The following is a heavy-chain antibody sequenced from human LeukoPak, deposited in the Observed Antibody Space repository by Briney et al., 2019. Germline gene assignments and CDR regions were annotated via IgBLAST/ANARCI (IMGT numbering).Heavy chain of an antibody. CDR1: GGSFSGYY. CDR2: IYYSGST. Sequence: SETLSLTCAVYGGSFSGYYWSWIRQPPGKGLEWIGYIYYSGSTYYNPSLKSRVTISVDTSKNQFSLKLSSVTAADTAVYYCARSYYYGSDSAFDIWGQGTMVTVSS. D-gene: IGHD3-10*01. CDR3: ARSYYYGSDSAFDI. J-gene: IGHJ3*02. V-gene: IGHV4-30-4*01.